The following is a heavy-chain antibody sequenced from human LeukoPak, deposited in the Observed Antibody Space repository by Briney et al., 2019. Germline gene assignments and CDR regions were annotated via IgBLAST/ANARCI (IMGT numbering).Heavy chain of an antibody. Sequence: GGSLRLSCAASGFTFSSYWMHWVRQAPGKGLVWVSRMNSDGSSTSYADSVKGRFTMSRDNAKKKLYLQMNSLRAEDTAVYYCARVDTIFGVVPVDWGQGTLVTVSS. CDR2: MNSDGSST. CDR1: GFTFSSYW. J-gene: IGHJ4*02. V-gene: IGHV3-74*01. D-gene: IGHD3-3*01. CDR3: ARVDTIFGVVPVD.